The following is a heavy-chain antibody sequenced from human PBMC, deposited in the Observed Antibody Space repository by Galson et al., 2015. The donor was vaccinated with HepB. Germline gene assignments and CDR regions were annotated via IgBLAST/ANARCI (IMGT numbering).Heavy chain of an antibody. Sequence: SLRLSCAASGFTFSSYSMNWVRQAPGKGLEWVSSISSSSSYIYYADSVKGRFTISRDNAKNSLYLQMNSLRAEDTAVYYCARVATFGYSSGWFDYWGQGTLVTVSS. J-gene: IGHJ4*02. CDR3: ARVATFGYSSGWFDY. V-gene: IGHV3-21*01. D-gene: IGHD6-19*01. CDR1: GFTFSSYS. CDR2: ISSSSSYI.